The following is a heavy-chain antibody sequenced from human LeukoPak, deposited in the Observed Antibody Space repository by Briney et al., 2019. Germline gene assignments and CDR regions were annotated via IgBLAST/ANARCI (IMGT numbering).Heavy chain of an antibody. D-gene: IGHD6-19*01. Sequence: GESQQISCKGSGYSFTSYWISWVRQMPGKGLEWMGRIDPSDSYTNYSPSFQGHVTISADKSISTAYLQWSSLKASDTAMYYCASEYSGWYGEGNWGQGTLVTVSS. V-gene: IGHV5-10-1*01. CDR1: GYSFTSYW. J-gene: IGHJ4*02. CDR2: IDPSDSYT. CDR3: ASEYSGWYGEGN.